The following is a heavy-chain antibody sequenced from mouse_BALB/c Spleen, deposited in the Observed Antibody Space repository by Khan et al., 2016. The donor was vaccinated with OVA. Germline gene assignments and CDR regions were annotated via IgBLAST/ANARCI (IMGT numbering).Heavy chain of an antibody. CDR1: GYTFTNFG. V-gene: IGHV9-3-1*01. CDR3: ARPPYFSYVMVY. Sequence: QIQLVQSGSELKKPGETVKISCKASGYTFTNFGMNWVKQAPGKGLKWMGWINTYTGEPTYADDFKGRFAFSLETSASTAYLQISNLKNEDTATYFCARPPYFSYVMVYWGQGTSVTVSS. CDR2: INTYTGEP. J-gene: IGHJ4*01. D-gene: IGHD2-10*01.